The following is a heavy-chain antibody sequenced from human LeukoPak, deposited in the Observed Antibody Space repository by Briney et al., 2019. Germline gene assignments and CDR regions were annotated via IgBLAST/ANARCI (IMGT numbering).Heavy chain of an antibody. D-gene: IGHD6-13*01. V-gene: IGHV1-46*02. J-gene: IGHJ6*03. CDR1: GYTFNNYD. CDR3: ARDGSSSWYDYYYYMDV. CDR2: INPSGGST. Sequence: ASVKVSCKTSGYTFNNYDINWVRQASGQGLEWMGIINPSGGSTSYAQKFQGRVTMTRDMSTSTVYMELSSLRSEDTAVYYCARDGSSSWYDYYYYMDVWGKGTTVTVSS.